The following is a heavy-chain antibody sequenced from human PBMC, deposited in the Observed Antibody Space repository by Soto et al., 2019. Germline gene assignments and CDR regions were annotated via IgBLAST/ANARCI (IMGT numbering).Heavy chain of an antibody. Sequence: QVQLVESGGGVVQPGRSLRLSCAASGFTFSRHAMHWVRQAPGKGLEWVALLSYDGGNKYYADSVKGRFTISRDNFKKTLYQEMSSLRADDTAVYYCAKDRGPIFGVDHLYHAMDVWGQGTTVTVSS. J-gene: IGHJ6*02. CDR3: AKDRGPIFGVDHLYHAMDV. V-gene: IGHV3-30*18. CDR1: GFTFSRHA. D-gene: IGHD3-3*01. CDR2: LSYDGGNK.